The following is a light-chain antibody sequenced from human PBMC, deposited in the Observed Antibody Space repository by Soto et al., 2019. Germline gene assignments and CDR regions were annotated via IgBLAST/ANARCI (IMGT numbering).Light chain of an antibody. J-gene: IGKJ5*01. CDR1: QDIVNS. CDR2: DAS. Sequence: DFQMTQSPSSLSASVGERVTINCQASQDIVNSLNWYQQKPGSAPKLLIYDASTLERGVPARFSGTGSGTVFTLAISSLQPEDIGVYYCQQSYNLPLTFGQGTRVEIK. CDR3: QQSYNLPLT. V-gene: IGKV1-33*01.